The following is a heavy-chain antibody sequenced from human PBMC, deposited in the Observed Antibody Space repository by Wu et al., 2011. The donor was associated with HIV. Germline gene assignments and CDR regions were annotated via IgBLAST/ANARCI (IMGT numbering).Heavy chain of an antibody. Sequence: QVQLVQSGAEVKKPGASVKVSCKASHYTFTRYGISWMRQAPGQGLEWMGWISAYNGDTNYAQKVQGRVTLTTDTSTSTAYMELRTLRSDDTAVYYCARSPTVSGNFPFDYWGQGTLVTVSS. J-gene: IGHJ4*02. CDR2: ISAYNGDT. D-gene: IGHD1-26*01. CDR3: ARSPTVSGNFPFDY. CDR1: HYTFTRYG. V-gene: IGHV1-18*01.